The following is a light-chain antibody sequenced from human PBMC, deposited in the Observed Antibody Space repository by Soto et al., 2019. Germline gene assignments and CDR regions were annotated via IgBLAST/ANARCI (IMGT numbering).Light chain of an antibody. Sequence: DVVMTQSPLSLPVTLGQPSSISCKSSQSPVYSDGITYLNWFQQRPGQSPRRLIYQVSNRDSGVPDRFSGSGSGTDFTLKISRVEAEDVGVYYCMQGTHWPITFGQGTRLEIK. V-gene: IGKV2-30*01. CDR1: QSPVYSDGITY. CDR2: QVS. CDR3: MQGTHWPIT. J-gene: IGKJ5*01.